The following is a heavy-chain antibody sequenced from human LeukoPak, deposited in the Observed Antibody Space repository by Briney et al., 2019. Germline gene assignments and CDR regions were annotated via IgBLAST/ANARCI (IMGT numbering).Heavy chain of an antibody. CDR3: AKTLWGGFDY. CDR1: GFTFRNYA. V-gene: IGHV3-23*01. J-gene: IGHJ4*02. Sequence: GGSLRLSCGAPGFTFRNYAMTRVRWAPGKGLEFVSAISGSGGTTYYADSVKGRFTISRDNSKNTLYLQMNSLTAEVTAVYYCAKTLWGGFDYWGQGILVTVSS. D-gene: IGHD3-16*01. CDR2: ISGSGGTT.